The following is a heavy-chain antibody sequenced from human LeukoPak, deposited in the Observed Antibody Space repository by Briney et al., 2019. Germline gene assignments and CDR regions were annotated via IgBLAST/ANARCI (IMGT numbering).Heavy chain of an antibody. Sequence: GESLKISCKGSGYSFTSYWIGWVRRMPEKGLEWMGIIYPGDSDTRYSPSFQGQVTISADKSISTAYLQWSSLKASDTAMYYCARTINAHYFDYWGQGTLVTVSS. CDR1: GYSFTSYW. V-gene: IGHV5-51*01. CDR2: IYPGDSDT. CDR3: ARTINAHYFDY. J-gene: IGHJ4*02.